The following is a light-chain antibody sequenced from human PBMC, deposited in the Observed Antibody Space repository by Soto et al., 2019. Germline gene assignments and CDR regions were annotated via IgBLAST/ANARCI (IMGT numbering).Light chain of an antibody. CDR1: NIGSKS. CDR3: QVWDSSIDHVV. Sequence: SYELTQPPSVSVAPGETARITCGDHNIGSKSVHWYQQRPGQAPLLVMYYDSDRPSGIPERFSGSNSGNTATLSISRVEAGDEADYYCQVWDSSIDHVVFGGGTKVTVL. V-gene: IGLV3-21*04. CDR2: YDS. J-gene: IGLJ3*02.